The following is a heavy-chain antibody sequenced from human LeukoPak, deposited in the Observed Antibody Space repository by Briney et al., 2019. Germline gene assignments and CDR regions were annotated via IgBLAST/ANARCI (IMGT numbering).Heavy chain of an antibody. CDR1: GYTFTSYD. Sequence: ASVKVSCKASGYTFTSYDINWVRQATGQGLEWMGWMNPNSGNTGYAQKFQGRVTMTRNTSISTAYMELSSLRSEDTAVYYCARSSGSYFSPRDYFDYWGQGTLVTVSS. J-gene: IGHJ4*02. D-gene: IGHD1-26*01. CDR3: ARSSGSYFSPRDYFDY. CDR2: MNPNSGNT. V-gene: IGHV1-8*01.